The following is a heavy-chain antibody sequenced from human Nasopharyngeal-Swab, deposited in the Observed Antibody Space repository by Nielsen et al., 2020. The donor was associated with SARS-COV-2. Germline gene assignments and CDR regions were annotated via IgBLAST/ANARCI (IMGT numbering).Heavy chain of an antibody. CDR2: ISAYNGIT. CDR1: GGTFSSYA. V-gene: IGHV1-18*01. D-gene: IGHD6-19*01. Sequence: ASVKVSCKASGGTFSSYAFSWVRQAPGHGLEWMGWISAYNGITHYAPKVQSRVTMTTDTSTTTAYMELRSLRSDDTAVYYCARDTGGSSGYYVYWGQGTLVTVSS. CDR3: ARDTGGSSGYYVY. J-gene: IGHJ4*02.